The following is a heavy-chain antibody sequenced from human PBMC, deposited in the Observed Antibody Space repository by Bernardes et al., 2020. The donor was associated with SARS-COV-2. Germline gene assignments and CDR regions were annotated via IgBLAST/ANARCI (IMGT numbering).Heavy chain of an antibody. CDR2: INTDGRP. CDR1: GFTLSNYW. V-gene: IGHV3-74*01. D-gene: IGHD1-7*01. CDR3: ATGGTGTSAPGMDV. Sequence: GSLRLSCATSGFTLSNYWMHWGRQAPGEGLVWVSRINTDGRPDYADSVKGRFIISRDNAKNTVYLQMNSLTAEDTAVYYCATGGTGTSAPGMDVWGQGTTVTVSS. J-gene: IGHJ6*02.